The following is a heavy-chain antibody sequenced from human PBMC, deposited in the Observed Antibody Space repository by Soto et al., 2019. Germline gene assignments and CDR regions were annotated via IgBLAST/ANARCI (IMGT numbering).Heavy chain of an antibody. D-gene: IGHD4-17*01. CDR3: ARAAHGYSDIFDI. CDR1: GYRFTNHW. CDR2: IYPGDSDT. J-gene: IGHJ3*02. Sequence: PGESLKISCKGSGYRFTNHWIGWVRQMPGKGLEWMGIIYPGDSDTRYSPSFQGQVTMSADKSISTAYLQWSSLKAPDTAMYYCARAAHGYSDIFDIWGQGTMVTVSS. V-gene: IGHV5-51*01.